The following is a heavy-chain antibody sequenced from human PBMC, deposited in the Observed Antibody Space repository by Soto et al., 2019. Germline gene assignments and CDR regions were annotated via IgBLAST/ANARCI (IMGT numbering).Heavy chain of an antibody. CDR1: GFTFSSYG. CDR2: ISYDGSNK. Sequence: GGSLRLSCAASGFTFSSYGMHWVRQAPGKGLEWVAVISYDGSNKYYADSVKGRFTISRDNSKNTLYLQMNSLRAEDTAVYYCARMAGLSSSWSNFDYWGQGTLVTVSS. J-gene: IGHJ4*02. CDR3: ARMAGLSSSWSNFDY. V-gene: IGHV3-30*03. D-gene: IGHD6-13*01.